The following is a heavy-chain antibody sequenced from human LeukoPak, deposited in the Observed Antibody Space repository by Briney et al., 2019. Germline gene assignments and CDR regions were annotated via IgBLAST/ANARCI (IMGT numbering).Heavy chain of an antibody. D-gene: IGHD5-12*01. Sequence: SETLSLTCTVSGYSISSGYYWGWIRQPPGKGLEWIGSIYHSGSTYYNPSLKSRVTISVDTSRDQFSLKLSSVTAADTAVYYCARVLSGYSGYGGYYYMDVWGKGTTVTVSS. CDR2: IYHSGST. CDR1: GYSISSGYY. CDR3: ARVLSGYSGYGGYYYMDV. J-gene: IGHJ6*03. V-gene: IGHV4-38-2*02.